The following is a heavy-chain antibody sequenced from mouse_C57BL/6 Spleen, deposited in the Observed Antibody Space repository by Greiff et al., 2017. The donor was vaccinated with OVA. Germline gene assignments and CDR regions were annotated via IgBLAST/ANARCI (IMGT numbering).Heavy chain of an antibody. CDR2: IHPNSGST. CDR3: ASPSYYSNPLFAD. D-gene: IGHD2-5*01. J-gene: IGHJ3*01. V-gene: IGHV1-64*01. Sequence: QVQLQQPGAELVKPGASVKLSCKASGYTFTSYWMHWVTQRPGQGLEWIGMIHPNSGSTNYNEKFTSKATLTVDKSSSTAYMQLSSLTSEDSAVYYCASPSYYSNPLFADWGQGTLVTVSA. CDR1: GYTFTSYW.